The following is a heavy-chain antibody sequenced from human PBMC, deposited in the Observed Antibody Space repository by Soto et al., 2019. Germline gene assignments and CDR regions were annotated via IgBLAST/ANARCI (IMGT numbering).Heavy chain of an antibody. Sequence: SETLSLTCTVSGGSISSYYWSWIRQPPGKGLEWIGYIYYSGSTNYNPSLKSRVTISVDTSKNQFSLKLSSVTAADTAVYYCARMDTTTVTMSGLHYYYYYMDVWGKGTTVTVSS. D-gene: IGHD4-17*01. CDR3: ARMDTTTVTMSGLHYYYYYMDV. J-gene: IGHJ6*03. CDR2: IYYSGST. CDR1: GGSISSYY. V-gene: IGHV4-59*01.